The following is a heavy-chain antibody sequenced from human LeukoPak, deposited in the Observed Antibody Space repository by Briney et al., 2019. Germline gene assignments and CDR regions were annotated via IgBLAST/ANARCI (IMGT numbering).Heavy chain of an antibody. CDR1: GGPFSGYY. CDR3: ATRSL. Sequence: SETLSLTCAVYGGPFSGYYWSWIRQPPGKGLEWIAEINHSGSTNYNPSLKSRVTISVDTSKNQFSLKLTSVTATDTAVYYCATRSLWGQGTLVTVSS. J-gene: IGHJ4*02. CDR2: INHSGST. V-gene: IGHV4-34*01. D-gene: IGHD1-14*01.